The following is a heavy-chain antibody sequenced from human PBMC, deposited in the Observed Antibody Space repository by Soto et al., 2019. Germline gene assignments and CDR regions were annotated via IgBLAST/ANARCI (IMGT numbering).Heavy chain of an antibody. CDR1: GYMFTSYF. J-gene: IGHJ4*02. V-gene: IGHV1-46*01. CDR2: INPSDGTT. Sequence: QGHLVQSGAEVKRPGASVRVSCESSGYMFTSYFIHWVRQAPGQGLGWVGVINPSDGTTTYAQKFQARITMTRDTSTTTVDMELSSLRSEDTAVYYCARDKDSSARPRAEFDYWGQGTLITVSS. D-gene: IGHD6-19*01. CDR3: ARDKDSSARPRAEFDY.